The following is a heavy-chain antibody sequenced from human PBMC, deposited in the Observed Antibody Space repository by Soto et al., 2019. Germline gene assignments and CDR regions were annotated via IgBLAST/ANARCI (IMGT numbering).Heavy chain of an antibody. CDR1: GFSLTTSGVG. J-gene: IGHJ4*02. Sequence: SGPTLVNPKETLTLTCSFSGFSLTTSGVGVGWIRQPPGKAPEWLALIYWNGDKRYSPSLKSRLTITKDTSKKQVVLTMTNMDPVDTATYYCAHRLGSRGSFDSWGQGSLVTVYS. CDR2: IYWNGDK. V-gene: IGHV2-5*01. CDR3: AHRLGSRGSFDS. D-gene: IGHD6-25*01.